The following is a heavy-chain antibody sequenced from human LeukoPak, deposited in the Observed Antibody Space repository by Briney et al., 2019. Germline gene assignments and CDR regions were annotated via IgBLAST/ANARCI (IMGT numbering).Heavy chain of an antibody. V-gene: IGHV3-74*01. Sequence: PGGSLRLSCAASGFTFRGNWMHWVRQTPGKGLVWVSHINGAGTDTHYADSVKGRFTISRDNAKNTLYLQMNSLRADDTAVYYCAKDSRPADDYYYGMDVWGQGTTVTVSS. D-gene: IGHD2-2*01. J-gene: IGHJ6*02. CDR3: AKDSRPADDYYYGMDV. CDR1: GFTFRGNW. CDR2: INGAGTDT.